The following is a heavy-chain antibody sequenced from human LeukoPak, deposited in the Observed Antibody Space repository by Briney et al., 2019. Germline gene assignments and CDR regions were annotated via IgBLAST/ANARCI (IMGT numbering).Heavy chain of an antibody. CDR1: GFSFTDYP. V-gene: IGHV3-48*02. CDR3: ATDQRYAFDY. Sequence: PGGFLRLSCATSGFSFTDYPMNWVRQAPGKGLEWISNIRTTAEGAKYAYYADSVKGRVTISRDDGKNTLYLHMNSLRDDDTAVYYCATDQRYAFDYWGQGILVTVSS. J-gene: IGHJ4*02. CDR2: IRTTAEGAKYA. D-gene: IGHD3-9*01.